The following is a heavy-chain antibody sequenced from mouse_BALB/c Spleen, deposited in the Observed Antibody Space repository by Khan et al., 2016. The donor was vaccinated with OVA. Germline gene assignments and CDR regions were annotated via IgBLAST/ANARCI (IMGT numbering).Heavy chain of an antibody. J-gene: IGHJ3*01. V-gene: IGHV3-8*02. Sequence: EVQLQESGPSLVKPSQTLSLTCSVTGDSITTGYWNWIRKFPGNKLEYMGYIIYTGYTYYNPSLKSRLSITRLTSNNQYYLQLNSVTDEDTATYXCASSTYRYAFVYWGQGTLVTVSA. D-gene: IGHD2-14*01. CDR2: IIYTGYT. CDR3: ASSTYRYAFVY. CDR1: GDSITTGY.